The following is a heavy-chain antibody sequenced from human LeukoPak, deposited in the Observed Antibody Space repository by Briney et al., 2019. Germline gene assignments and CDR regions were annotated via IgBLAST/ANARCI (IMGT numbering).Heavy chain of an antibody. Sequence: PSETLSLTCTVSGGSTSSSNYYWGWIRQPPGKGLEWIGGIHYSRNTYYNPSLKSRVTISIDTSKNQFSLKLSSVTAADTAVYYCARLGAGPTYYDFWSGYSSFYFDYWGQGTLVTVSS. V-gene: IGHV4-39*01. CDR2: IHYSRNT. CDR3: ARLGAGPTYYDFWSGYSSFYFDY. J-gene: IGHJ4*02. D-gene: IGHD3-3*01. CDR1: GGSTSSSNYY.